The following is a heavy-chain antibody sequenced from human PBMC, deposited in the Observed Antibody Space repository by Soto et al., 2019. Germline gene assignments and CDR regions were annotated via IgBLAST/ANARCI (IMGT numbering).Heavy chain of an antibody. CDR2: IYYSGST. CDR3: ARARYCSGGSCEGFDY. CDR1: GGSISSGGYY. D-gene: IGHD2-15*01. J-gene: IGHJ4*02. V-gene: IGHV4-31*03. Sequence: SETLSLTCTVSGGSISSGGYYWSWIRQHPGKGLEWIGYIYYSGSTYYNPSLKSRVTISVDTSKNQFSLKLSSVTAADTAVYYRARARYCSGGSCEGFDYWGQGTLVTVSS.